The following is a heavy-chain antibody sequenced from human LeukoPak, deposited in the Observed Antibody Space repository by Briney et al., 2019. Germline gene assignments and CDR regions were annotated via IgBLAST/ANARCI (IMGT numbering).Heavy chain of an antibody. CDR3: VKTINSFYPY. D-gene: IGHD2-15*01. Sequence: GGXXRPSCAASGFTFSTYAMNWVRQAPGKELEGVSGITNTGSTTLYADSVKGRFTISRANTENTLYLQMDSLRAEDTALYYCVKTINSFYPYWGQGTLVTVSS. CDR2: ITNTGSTT. V-gene: IGHV3-23*01. CDR1: GFTFSTYA. J-gene: IGHJ4*02.